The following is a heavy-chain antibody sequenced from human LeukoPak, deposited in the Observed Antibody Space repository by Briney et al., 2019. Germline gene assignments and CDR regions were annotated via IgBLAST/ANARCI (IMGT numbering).Heavy chain of an antibody. CDR1: GFTFSSYW. Sequence: GGSLRLSCAASGFTFSSYWMHWVRQAPGKGLVWVSRINSDGSSTSYADSVKGRFTISRDNAKNTLYLQMNSLRAEDTAVYYCARSGLDYDFWSGSGYWGQGTLVTVSS. CDR2: INSDGSST. V-gene: IGHV3-74*01. J-gene: IGHJ4*02. D-gene: IGHD3-3*01. CDR3: ARSGLDYDFWSGSGY.